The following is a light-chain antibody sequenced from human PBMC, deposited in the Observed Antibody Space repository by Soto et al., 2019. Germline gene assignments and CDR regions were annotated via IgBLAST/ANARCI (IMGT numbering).Light chain of an antibody. CDR3: QQTYSNFVT. CDR1: QSISTW. V-gene: IGKV1-5*03. CDR2: KAS. Sequence: DIQMTQAHSILSASVGDRVTITCRASQSISTWLAWYQQEPGKAPKLLIHKASSLQSGVPSRFSGSGSGTDFALTISSLQPEDFGTYYCQQTYSNFVTFGGGTKVDIK. J-gene: IGKJ4*01.